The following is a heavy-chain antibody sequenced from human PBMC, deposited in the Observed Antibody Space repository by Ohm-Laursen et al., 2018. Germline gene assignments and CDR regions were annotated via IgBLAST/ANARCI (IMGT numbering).Heavy chain of an antibody. D-gene: IGHD3-10*01. V-gene: IGHV3-9*01. J-gene: IGHJ2*01. CDR3: AKDRGSDWYFDV. Sequence: RSLRLSCAASGVNFDDHAMHWVRQAPGKGLEWVSGISWNGNAKGYADSVKGQFTISRDNPKSTLYLQMNSLRTEDTAVYYCAKDRGSDWYFDVWGRGTLVTVSS. CDR2: ISWNGNAK. CDR1: GVNFDDHA.